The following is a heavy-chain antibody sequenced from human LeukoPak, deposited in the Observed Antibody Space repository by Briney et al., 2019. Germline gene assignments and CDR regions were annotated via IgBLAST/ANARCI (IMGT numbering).Heavy chain of an antibody. CDR1: GFTFSSIG. Sequence: GGSLRLSCAASGFTFSSIGVHWVRQAPGKGLEWVAFIRFDGSNKYYADSGKGRFTISRDNSKSTLYLQMNSLTAEDTAVYYCAKPIGTGAAHFDYWGQGALVTVSS. J-gene: IGHJ4*02. V-gene: IGHV3-30*02. D-gene: IGHD3-10*01. CDR3: AKPIGTGAAHFDY. CDR2: IRFDGSNK.